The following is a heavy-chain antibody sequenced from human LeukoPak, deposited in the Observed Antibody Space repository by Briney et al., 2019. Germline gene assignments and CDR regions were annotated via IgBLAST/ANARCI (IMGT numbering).Heavy chain of an antibody. CDR2: IYYSGST. CDR1: GGSISSGDYY. Sequence: SQTLSLTCTVSGGSISSGDYYWSWIRQPPGKGLEWIGYIYYSGSTYYNPSLKSRVTVSVDTSKNQFSLKLSSVTAADTAVYYCARGVYYDILTGLFEVGYFDYWGQGTLVTVSS. J-gene: IGHJ4*02. V-gene: IGHV4-30-4*01. CDR3: ARGVYYDILTGLFEVGYFDY. D-gene: IGHD3-9*01.